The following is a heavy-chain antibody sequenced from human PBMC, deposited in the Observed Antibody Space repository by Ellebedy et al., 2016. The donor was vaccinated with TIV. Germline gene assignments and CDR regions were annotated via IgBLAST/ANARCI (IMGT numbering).Heavy chain of an antibody. CDR3: AHHFVSMVRGVINHFDY. CDR1: GFSLSTSGVG. V-gene: IGHV2-5*02. D-gene: IGHD3-10*01. Sequence: SGPTLVKPTQTLTLTCTFSGFSLSTSGVGVGWIRQPPGKALEWLALIYWDDDKRYSPSLKSRLTITKDTSKNQVVLTMTNMDPVDTATYYCAHHFVSMVRGVINHFDYWGQGTLVTVSS. CDR2: IYWDDDK. J-gene: IGHJ4*02.